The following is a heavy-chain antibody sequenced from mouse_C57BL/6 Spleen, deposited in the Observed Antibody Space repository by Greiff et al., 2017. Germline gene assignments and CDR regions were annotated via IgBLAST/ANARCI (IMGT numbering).Heavy chain of an antibody. CDR2: ISSGGDYI. CDR1: GFTFSSYA. V-gene: IGHV5-9-1*02. CDR3: TRAGRGGYAMDD. J-gene: IGHJ4*01. D-gene: IGHD3-3*01. Sequence: EVQGVESGEGLVKPGGSLKLSCAASGFTFSSYAMSWVRQTPEKRLEWVAYISSGGDYIYYADTVKGRFTISRDNARNTLYLQMSSLKSEDTAMYYCTRAGRGGYAMDDRGQGASVTVSS.